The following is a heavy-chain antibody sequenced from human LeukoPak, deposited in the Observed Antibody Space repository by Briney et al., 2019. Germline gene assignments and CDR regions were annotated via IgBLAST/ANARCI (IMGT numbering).Heavy chain of an antibody. CDR1: GFTFSTYW. Sequence: GGSLRLSCAASGFTFSTYWMSWVRQAPGRGLEWVANIKQDGSEKYYVDSVKGRFSISRDNAKNSLYLQMNSLRAEDTAVYYCARDLGSPTGYYRGGSAFDIWGQGTMVTVSS. CDR2: IKQDGSEK. J-gene: IGHJ3*02. CDR3: ARDLGSPTGYYRGGSAFDI. V-gene: IGHV3-7*01. D-gene: IGHD3-9*01.